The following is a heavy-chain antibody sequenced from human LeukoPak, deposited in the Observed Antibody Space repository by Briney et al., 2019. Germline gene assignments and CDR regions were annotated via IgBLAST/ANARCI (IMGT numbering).Heavy chain of an antibody. CDR3: ARLIPWLAEPPYWYFDL. V-gene: IGHV4-4*02. Sequence: SETLSLTCAVSGGSISTTDWWSWVRQPPGKGLEWIGQIYHGGSTNYNPSLKSRVTISVDRSKNQFSLKLSSVTAADTAVYYCARLIPWLAEPPYWYFDLWGRGTLVTVSS. CDR1: GGSISTTDW. CDR2: IYHGGST. J-gene: IGHJ2*01. D-gene: IGHD3-9*01.